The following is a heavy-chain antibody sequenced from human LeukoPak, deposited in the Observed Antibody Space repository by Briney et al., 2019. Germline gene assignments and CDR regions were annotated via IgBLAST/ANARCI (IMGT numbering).Heavy chain of an antibody. CDR1: GYTLTKLS. V-gene: IGHV1-24*01. CDR2: FDPEDGET. Sequence: ASVKVSCKVSGYTLTKLSMHWVRQAPGKGLEWMGGFDPEDGETIYAQKFQGRVTMTEDTSTDTAYMELSSLRSEDTAVYYCATWVVIAARPYYFDYWGQGTLVTVSS. CDR3: ATWVVIAARPYYFDY. D-gene: IGHD6-6*01. J-gene: IGHJ4*02.